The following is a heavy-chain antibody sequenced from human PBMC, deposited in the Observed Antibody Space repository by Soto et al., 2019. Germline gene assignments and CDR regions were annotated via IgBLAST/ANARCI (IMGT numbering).Heavy chain of an antibody. CDR3: ARGLTEWSNDY. Sequence: SETLSLTYTVSGDSINRCAYYWAWIRQHPGKGLEWIGCIYTDGGTDYSPSLKNRVTISMDTSKNHFSLRLTSVTAADTATYFCARGLTEWSNDYWGHGTLVTVS. J-gene: IGHJ4*01. D-gene: IGHD3-3*01. V-gene: IGHV4-31*03. CDR2: IYTDGGT. CDR1: GDSINRCAYY.